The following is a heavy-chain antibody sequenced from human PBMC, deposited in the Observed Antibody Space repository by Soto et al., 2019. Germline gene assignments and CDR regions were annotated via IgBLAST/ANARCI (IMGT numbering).Heavy chain of an antibody. Sequence: QVQLQKWGAGLLKPSETLSLTCAVYGGSFSGYYWSWIRQPPGKGLEWIGEINHSGSTNYNPSLKSRVTISVDTSKNQFSLKLSSVTAADTAVYYCAREYSSSSGAVWYFDLWGRGTLVTVSS. CDR2: INHSGST. CDR1: GGSFSGYY. J-gene: IGHJ2*01. V-gene: IGHV4-34*01. D-gene: IGHD6-6*01. CDR3: AREYSSSSGAVWYFDL.